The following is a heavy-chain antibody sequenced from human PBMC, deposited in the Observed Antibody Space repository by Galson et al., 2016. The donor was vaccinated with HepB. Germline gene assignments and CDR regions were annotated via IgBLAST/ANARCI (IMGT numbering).Heavy chain of an antibody. CDR1: GFTFRSYA. V-gene: IGHV3-23*01. J-gene: IGHJ5*02. D-gene: IGHD4-17*01. CDR3: ARGPLTVNTYCCWFDP. Sequence: SLRLSCAASGFTFRSYAMSWVRQTPGKGLEWVSAISGSGDNTYYADSVKGRFTISRDNSKNTLYLQMNSLRAEDTAVYYCARGPLTVNTYCCWFDPGGQGTLVTVSS. CDR2: ISGSGDNT.